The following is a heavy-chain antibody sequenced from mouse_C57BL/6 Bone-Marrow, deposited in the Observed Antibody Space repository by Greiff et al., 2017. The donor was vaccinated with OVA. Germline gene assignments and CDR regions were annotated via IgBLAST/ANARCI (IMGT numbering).Heavy chain of an antibody. V-gene: IGHV1-61*01. CDR3: ARSGGSPDY. J-gene: IGHJ2*01. Sequence: QVQLQQPGAELVRPGSSVKLSCKASGYTFTSYWMDWVKQRPGQGLEWIGNIYPSDSETHYNQKFKDKATLTVDKSSSTAYMQLSSLTSEDSAVYYGARSGGSPDYWGQGTTLTVSS. D-gene: IGHD1-1*02. CDR1: GYTFTSYW. CDR2: IYPSDSET.